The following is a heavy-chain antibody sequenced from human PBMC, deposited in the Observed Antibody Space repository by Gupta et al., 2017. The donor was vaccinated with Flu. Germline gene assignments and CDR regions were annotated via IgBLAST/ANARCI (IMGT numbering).Heavy chain of an antibody. J-gene: IGHJ4*02. V-gene: IGHV1-69*01. CDR2: IIPVVGPT. Sequence: QVQLVQSGAEVKKPGSSVKVSCQASGVTFSDYAINWVRRAPVEGLEWMGGIIPVVGPTKYAQKFQGRVTITADESTNTADLELSSLRSEDTAVYYCARKGGGHCSGGTCYSFDYWGQGTLVTVSS. CDR1: GVTFSDYA. D-gene: IGHD2-15*01. CDR3: ARKGGGHCSGGTCYSFDY.